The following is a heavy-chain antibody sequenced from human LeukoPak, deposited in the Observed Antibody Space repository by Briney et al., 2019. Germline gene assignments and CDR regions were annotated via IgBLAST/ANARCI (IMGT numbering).Heavy chain of an antibody. CDR3: ATSPRGPEYYGMDL. CDR1: GYTLTELS. D-gene: IGHD1-14*01. V-gene: IGHV1-24*01. J-gene: IGHJ6*02. CDR2: FDPEDDET. Sequence: ASVKVSCKVSGYTLTELSMHWVRQAPGKGLEWMGGFDPEDDETIYAQKFQGRVTMTEDTSTDTAYMELSSLRSEDTAVYYCATSPRGPEYYGMDLWGQGTTVTVSS.